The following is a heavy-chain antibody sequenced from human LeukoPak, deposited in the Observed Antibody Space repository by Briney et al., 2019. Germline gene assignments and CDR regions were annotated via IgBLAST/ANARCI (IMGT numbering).Heavy chain of an antibody. J-gene: IGHJ6*04. CDR3: AELGITMIGGV. CDR1: GFTFSSYG. Sequence: GGSLRLSCAASGFTFSSYGMHWVRQAPGKGLEWVAVISYDGSNKDYADSVKGRFTISRDNSKNTLYLQMNSLRAEDTAVYYCAELGITMIGGVWGKGTTVTISS. V-gene: IGHV3-30*18. CDR2: ISYDGSNK. D-gene: IGHD3-10*02.